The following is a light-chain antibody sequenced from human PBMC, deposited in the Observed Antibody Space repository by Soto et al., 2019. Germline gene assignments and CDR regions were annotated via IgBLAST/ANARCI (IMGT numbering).Light chain of an antibody. J-gene: IGKJ4*01. CDR2: GAS. V-gene: IGKV3-20*01. Sequence: EIVVTQSPATLSVSPLERATLSCRASQSVSSHLARYQQKPGQAPRLLIYGASSRATGIPDRFSGSGSGTDFTLTISRLEPEDFAVYYCQQYGRSLTFGGGTKVDIK. CDR3: QQYGRSLT. CDR1: QSVSSH.